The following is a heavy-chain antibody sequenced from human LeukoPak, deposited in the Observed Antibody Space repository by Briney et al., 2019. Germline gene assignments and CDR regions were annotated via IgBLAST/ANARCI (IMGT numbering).Heavy chain of an antibody. CDR2: ISAYNGNT. D-gene: IGHD6-19*01. Sequence: ASVKVSCKASGYTFTGYYMHWVRQAPGQGLEWMGWISAYNGNTNYAQKLQGRVTITTDTSTSTAYMELRSLRSDDTAVYYCARLSSGWYQTDYWGQGTLVTVSS. CDR1: GYTFTGYY. CDR3: ARLSSGWYQTDY. J-gene: IGHJ4*02. V-gene: IGHV1-18*04.